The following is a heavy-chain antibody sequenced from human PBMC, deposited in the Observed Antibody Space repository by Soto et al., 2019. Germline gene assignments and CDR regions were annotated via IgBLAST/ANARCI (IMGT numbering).Heavy chain of an antibody. CDR2: IDPRSGSA. J-gene: IGHJ6*02. Sequence: ASVKVSCKASGYTFTTHYIHWVRQAPGQGPEWMGIIDPRSGSAGYAQRFQVSVTMTTDTSTSTAYMELRSLRSDDTAVYYCATSSSGSSPRRGMDVWGQGTTVTVSS. CDR1: GYTFTTHY. V-gene: IGHV1-46*01. D-gene: IGHD6-19*01. CDR3: ATSSSGSSPRRGMDV.